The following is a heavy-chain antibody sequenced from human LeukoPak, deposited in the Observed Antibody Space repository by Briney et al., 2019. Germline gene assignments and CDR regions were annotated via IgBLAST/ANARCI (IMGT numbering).Heavy chain of an antibody. D-gene: IGHD5-12*01. CDR1: GGSISSYY. CDR2: IYYSGST. J-gene: IGHJ6*02. CDR3: ARDRDSGYDLYYYYGMDV. Sequence: SETLSLTCTVSGGSISSYYWSWTRQPPGKGLEWIGYIYYSGSTNYNPSLKSRVTISVDTSKNQFSLKLSSVTAADTAVYYCARDRDSGYDLYYYYGMDVWGQGTTVTVSS. V-gene: IGHV4-59*01.